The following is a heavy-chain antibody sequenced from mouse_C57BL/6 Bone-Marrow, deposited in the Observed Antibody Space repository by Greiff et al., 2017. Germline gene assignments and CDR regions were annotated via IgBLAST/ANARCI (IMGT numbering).Heavy chain of an antibody. CDR1: GFTFSSYA. V-gene: IGHV5-4*03. Sequence: DVMLVESGGGLVKPGGSLKLSCAASGFTFSSYAMSWVRQTPEKRLEWVATISAGGSYTYYPANVKGRFTITRANSKNNLYLQMSHLTSEDTAMSYCASDSYDGYYWCFDVWGTGTTVTVSS. CDR2: ISAGGSYT. J-gene: IGHJ1*03. CDR3: ASDSYDGYYWCFDV. D-gene: IGHD2-3*01.